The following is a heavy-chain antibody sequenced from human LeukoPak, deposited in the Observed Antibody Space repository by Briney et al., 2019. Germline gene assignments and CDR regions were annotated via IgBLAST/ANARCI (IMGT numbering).Heavy chain of an antibody. CDR1: GGSISSGGYY. Sequence: SETLSLTCTVSGGSISSGGYYWSWIRQPPGKGLEWIGDIYHSGSTYYNPSLKSRVTISVDRSKNQFSLKLSSVTAADTAVYYCASQAELDPRTYGGFSYWGQGTLVTVSS. CDR2: IYHSGST. CDR3: ASQAELDPRTYGGFSY. J-gene: IGHJ4*02. D-gene: IGHD4/OR15-4a*01. V-gene: IGHV4-30-2*01.